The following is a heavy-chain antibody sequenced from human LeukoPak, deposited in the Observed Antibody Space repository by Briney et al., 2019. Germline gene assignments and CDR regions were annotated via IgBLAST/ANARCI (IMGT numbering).Heavy chain of an antibody. D-gene: IGHD5-12*01. CDR3: ARDATIEDYYYYGMDV. CDR2: IWYYGSNK. Sequence: GGSLALSCAASGFPFSSYRMHWVRQAPGKGLEWVGVIWYYGSNKYYADSVKGRFTISRDNSKNTLYLQMNSLRAEDTAVYYCARDATIEDYYYYGMDVWGQGTTVTVSS. CDR1: GFPFSSYR. V-gene: IGHV3-33*01. J-gene: IGHJ6*02.